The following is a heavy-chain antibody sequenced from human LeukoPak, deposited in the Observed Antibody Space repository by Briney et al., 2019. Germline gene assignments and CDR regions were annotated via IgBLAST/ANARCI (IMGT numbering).Heavy chain of an antibody. D-gene: IGHD6-19*01. CDR2: ISSSSSYI. Sequence: GGSLRLSRAASGFTFSSYSMNWVRQAPGKGLEWVSSISSSSSYIYYADSVKGRFTISRDNAKNSLYLQMNSLRAEDTAVYYCAREAVAGNSVFDYWGQGTLVTVSS. CDR1: GFTFSSYS. V-gene: IGHV3-21*01. J-gene: IGHJ4*02. CDR3: AREAVAGNSVFDY.